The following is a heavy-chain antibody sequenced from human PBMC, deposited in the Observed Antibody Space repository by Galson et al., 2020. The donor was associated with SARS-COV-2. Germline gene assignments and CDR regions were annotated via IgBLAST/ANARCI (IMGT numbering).Heavy chain of an antibody. CDR1: GFTFRNYV. D-gene: IGHD6-19*01. CDR3: SKAEAGGWYFDL. J-gene: IGHJ2*01. Sequence: GESLKISCVASGFTFRNYVMSWVRQAPGKGLEWVSGMSGSGVGTYYADSVKGRFTISRDKSMQTLFLQMNGLRAEDTAVYFCSKAEAGGWYFDLWGRGTLVTVSS. CDR2: MSGSGVGT. V-gene: IGHV3-23*01.